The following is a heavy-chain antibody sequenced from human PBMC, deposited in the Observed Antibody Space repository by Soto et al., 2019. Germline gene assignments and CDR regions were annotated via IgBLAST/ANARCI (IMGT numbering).Heavy chain of an antibody. V-gene: IGHV1-69*13. J-gene: IGHJ3*02. CDR2: IIPIFGTA. CDR1: GGSSRSYA. D-gene: IGHD1-26*01. CDR3: RGWRQSGRASHI. Sequence: PVKVSCKASGGSSRSYAISWVRQAPGQGLEWMGGIIPIFGTANYAQKFQGRVTITADESTSTAYMELSSLRSEDTAVYYCRGWRQSGRASHIRGKAPMVTVS.